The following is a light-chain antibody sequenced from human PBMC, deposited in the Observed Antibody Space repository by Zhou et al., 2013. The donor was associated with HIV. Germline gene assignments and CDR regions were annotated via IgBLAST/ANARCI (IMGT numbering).Light chain of an antibody. CDR3: QHYYTSSLT. CDR1: QGISSY. Sequence: AIRMTQSPSSFSASTGDRVTITCRASQGISSYLAWYQQKPGKAPKLLIYAASTLQSGVQSRFSGSGSGTDFTLTISCLQSEDFATYSCQHYYTSSLTFGGGTKVEI. CDR2: AAS. V-gene: IGKV1-8*01. J-gene: IGKJ4*01.